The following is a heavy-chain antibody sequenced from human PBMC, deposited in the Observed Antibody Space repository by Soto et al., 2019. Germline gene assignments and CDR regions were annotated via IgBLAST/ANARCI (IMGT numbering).Heavy chain of an antibody. J-gene: IGHJ4*02. CDR2: INHSGST. CDR1: GGSFSGYY. CDR3: ARASKRQRYFDWGVADY. V-gene: IGHV4-34*01. D-gene: IGHD3-9*01. Sequence: SETLSLTCAVYGGSFSGYYWSWIRQPPGKGLEWIGEINHSGSTNYNPSLKSRVTISVDTSKNQFSLKLSSVTAADTAVYYCARASKRQRYFDWGVADYWGQGTLVTVSS.